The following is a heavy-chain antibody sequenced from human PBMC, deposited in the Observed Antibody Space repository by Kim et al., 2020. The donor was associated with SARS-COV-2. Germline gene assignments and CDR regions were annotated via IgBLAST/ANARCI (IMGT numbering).Heavy chain of an antibody. Sequence: GRPSSNPSLKGRVTISVATSKNPFSLKLSAVTAADTAVYYCARERESRFDYWGQGTLVTVSS. V-gene: IGHV4-31*02. CDR3: ARERESRFDY. CDR2: GRP. D-gene: IGHD3-10*01. J-gene: IGHJ4*02.